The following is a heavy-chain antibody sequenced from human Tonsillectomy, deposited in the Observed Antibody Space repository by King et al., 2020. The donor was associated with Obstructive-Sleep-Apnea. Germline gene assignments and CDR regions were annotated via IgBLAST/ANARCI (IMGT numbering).Heavy chain of an antibody. J-gene: IGHJ3*02. Sequence: QLQESGPGLVKPSQTLSLTCTVSCCSIISGDYYWSWIRQPPGKGLEWIGYIYYSGNTYYTPSLKSRVIISGDTTKNQISLKLSSVTAADTALYYLSSRSGYDYAFDIWGQGTMVTVSS. D-gene: IGHD5-12*01. V-gene: IGHV4-30-4*01. CDR2: IYYSGNT. CDR3: SSRSGYDYAFDI. CDR1: CCSIISGDYY.